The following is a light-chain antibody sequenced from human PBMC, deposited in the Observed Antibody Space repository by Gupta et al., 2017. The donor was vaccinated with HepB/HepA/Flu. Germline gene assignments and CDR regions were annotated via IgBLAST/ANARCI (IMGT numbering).Light chain of an antibody. Sequence: EIVMTQSPTLSLSPGEWATLSCRASQSINTNLAWYQQKPGQAPILLIYDASTRATGIPARFSGSGSGTEFTLTISGLQPEDFAVYYCQQYLDWPPLTFGGGTKVEIK. CDR2: DAS. CDR3: QQYLDWPPLT. J-gene: IGKJ4*01. V-gene: IGKV3-15*01. CDR1: QSINTN.